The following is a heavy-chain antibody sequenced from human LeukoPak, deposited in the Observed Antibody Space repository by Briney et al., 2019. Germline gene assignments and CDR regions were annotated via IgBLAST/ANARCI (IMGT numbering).Heavy chain of an antibody. CDR1: GFTFSSHW. CDR3: AREVFEGQRQSDAFDV. CDR2: VNGPGDWT. D-gene: IGHD6-25*01. Sequence: GSLRLSCAASGFTFSSHWMHWVRHAPGGGLVWVSRVNGPGDWTHYADSVRGRFIISRDNAENTISLQMNNLRAEDTAVYFCAREVFEGQRQSDAFDVWGQGTMVTVSS. J-gene: IGHJ3*01. V-gene: IGHV3-74*01.